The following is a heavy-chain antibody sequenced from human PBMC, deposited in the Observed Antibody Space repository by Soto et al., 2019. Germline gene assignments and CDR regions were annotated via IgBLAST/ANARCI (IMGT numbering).Heavy chain of an antibody. CDR2: ISAYNGNT. CDR3: ARDLEIERGVIVGDFDY. V-gene: IGHV1-18*01. Sequence: ASVKVSCKASGYTFTSYGISWVRQAPGQGLEWMGWISAYNGNTNYAQKLQGRVTMTTDTSTSTAYMELRSLRSDDTAVYYCARDLEIERGVIVGDFDYWGQGTLVTVSS. J-gene: IGHJ4*02. D-gene: IGHD3-22*01. CDR1: GYTFTSYG.